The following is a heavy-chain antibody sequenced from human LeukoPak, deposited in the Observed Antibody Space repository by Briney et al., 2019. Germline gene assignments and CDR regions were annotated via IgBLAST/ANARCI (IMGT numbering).Heavy chain of an antibody. CDR2: IYYSGST. V-gene: IGHV4-39*01. D-gene: IGHD6-6*01. CDR1: GGSISSSSYY. Sequence: PSETLSLTCTVSGGSISSSSYYWGWIRQPPGKGLEWIGSIYYSGSTYYNPSLKSRVTISVDTSKNQFSLKLSSVTAADTAVSYCARHEGLAARLIVGGDDAFDIWGQGTMVTVSS. CDR3: ARHEGLAARLIVGGDDAFDI. J-gene: IGHJ3*02.